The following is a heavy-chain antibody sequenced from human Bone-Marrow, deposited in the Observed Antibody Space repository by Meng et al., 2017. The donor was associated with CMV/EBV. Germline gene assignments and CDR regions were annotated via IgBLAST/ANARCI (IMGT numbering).Heavy chain of an antibody. J-gene: IGHJ3*01. CDR2: INPNSGGT. Sequence: ASVKVSCKAPGYTFTGYYMHWVRQAPGQGLEWMGWINPNSGGTNYAQTFQGRVTMTRDTSISTAYMELRRLRSDDTAVYYCANLYYYFATLWGQGTMVTVSS. CDR3: ANLYYYFATL. D-gene: IGHD3-10*01. CDR1: GYTFTGYY. V-gene: IGHV1-2*02.